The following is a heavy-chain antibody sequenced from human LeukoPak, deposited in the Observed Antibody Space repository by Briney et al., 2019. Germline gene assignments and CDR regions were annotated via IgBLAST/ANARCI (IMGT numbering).Heavy chain of an antibody. CDR3: ARAIYGSGSYTLDY. Sequence: SETLSLTCAVSGGSISSGGYSWSWIRQPPGKGLEWIGYIYHSGSTYYNPSLKSRVTISVDRSKNQFSLKLSSVTAADTAVYYCARAIYGSGSYTLDYWGQGTLVTVSS. CDR1: GGSISSGGYS. J-gene: IGHJ4*02. V-gene: IGHV4-30-2*01. D-gene: IGHD3-10*01. CDR2: IYHSGST.